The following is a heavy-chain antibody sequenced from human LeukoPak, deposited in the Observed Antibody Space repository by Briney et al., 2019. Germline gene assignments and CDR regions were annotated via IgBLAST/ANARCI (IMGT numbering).Heavy chain of an antibody. J-gene: IGHJ4*02. CDR2: IYYSGNT. D-gene: IGHD6-19*01. CDR1: GGSISGSSYY. V-gene: IGHV4-39*01. Sequence: SETLSLTCTVSGGSISGSSYYWGWIRQPPGKGLEWIGSIYYSGNTYYNPSLKSRVSISADTSKNQFSLRLSSVNAADTAVYYCASPGYTSGWSDFDYWGQGALVTVSS. CDR3: ASPGYTSGWSDFDY.